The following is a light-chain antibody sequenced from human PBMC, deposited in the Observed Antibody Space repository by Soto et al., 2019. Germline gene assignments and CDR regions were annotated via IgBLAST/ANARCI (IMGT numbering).Light chain of an antibody. J-gene: IGKJ1*01. Sequence: DIQMTQSPSSLSASVGDRVSIACRASHNITIHLNWYQQIIGKAPKVLIFAASTLQRGVPSRFSGSGSGTDFTLTISSLQPEDFATYYCQQSDSWTFGPGTKVDIK. CDR1: HNITIH. CDR3: QQSDSWT. V-gene: IGKV1-39*01. CDR2: AAS.